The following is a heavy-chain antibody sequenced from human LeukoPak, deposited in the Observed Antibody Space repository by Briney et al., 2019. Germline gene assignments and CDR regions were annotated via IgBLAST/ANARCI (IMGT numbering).Heavy chain of an antibody. J-gene: IGHJ4*02. V-gene: IGHV6-1*01. CDR2: TYYRSKWYD. Sequence: SQTLSLTCTISGDSVSSNNGAWNWIRQSPSRGLEWLGRTYYRSKWYDDYAESMKGRVTISPDTSKNQFSLHVYAVTPEDTAVYYCARDVGTSGWHTFDYWGQGTLVTVSS. D-gene: IGHD6-19*01. CDR3: ARDVGTSGWHTFDY. CDR1: GDSVSSNNGA.